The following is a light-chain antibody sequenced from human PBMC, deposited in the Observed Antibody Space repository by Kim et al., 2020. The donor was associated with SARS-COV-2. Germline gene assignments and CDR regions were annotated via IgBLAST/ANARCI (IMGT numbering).Light chain of an antibody. V-gene: IGLV2-8*01. CDR2: EVK. CDR3: SSYAGSNNLV. CDR1: STDIGGSDY. Sequence: QSALTQSPSASGSPGQSVTISCTGTSTDIGGSDYVAWYQQHPGKAPKLIIYEVKWRPSGVSDRFSGSKSAYMASLTISGLQADDEADYYCSSYAGSNNLVFGTGTKVTVL. J-gene: IGLJ1*01.